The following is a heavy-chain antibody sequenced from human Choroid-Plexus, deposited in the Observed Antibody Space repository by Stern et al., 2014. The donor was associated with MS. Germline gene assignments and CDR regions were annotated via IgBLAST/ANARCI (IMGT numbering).Heavy chain of an antibody. J-gene: IGHJ5*02. CDR3: AKDRPYWTSFFDP. CDR1: GFTFGSCA. CDR2: VSYDGSNK. Sequence: VQLVESGGGVVQPGRPLRLSCVASGFTFGSCAMHWVRQAPGKGLEWVAGVSYDGSNKYYADSVKGRSPISKDNPQTTPYMQMSSRSPEDTAVYSCAKDRPYWTSFFDPWARDPWSPSPQ. D-gene: IGHD1-1*01. V-gene: IGHV3-30*18.